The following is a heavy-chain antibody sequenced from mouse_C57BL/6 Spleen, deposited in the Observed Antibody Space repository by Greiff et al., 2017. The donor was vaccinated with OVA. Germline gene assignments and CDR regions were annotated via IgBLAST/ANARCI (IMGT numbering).Heavy chain of an antibody. CDR3: ARGTEGYYNY. V-gene: IGHV1-50*01. J-gene: IGHJ2*01. D-gene: IGHD2-3*01. CDR2: IDPSDRYT. CDR1: GYTFTSYW. Sequence: QVQLQQPGAELVKPGASVKLSCKASGYTFTSYWLHWVKQRPGQGLEWIGEIDPSDRYTNYNQKFKGKATLTVDTSSSTAYMQLSSLTSADSAVYYCARGTEGYYNYWGQGTTLTVSA.